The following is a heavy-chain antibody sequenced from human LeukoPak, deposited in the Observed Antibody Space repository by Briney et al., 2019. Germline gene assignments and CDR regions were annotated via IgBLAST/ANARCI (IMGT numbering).Heavy chain of an antibody. J-gene: IGHJ4*02. Sequence: VSVKVSCKASGYTFTSYYMHWVRQAPGQGLEWMGIINPSGGSTSYAQKFQGRVTMTRDTSTSTVYMELSSLRSEDTAVYYCARGSRMYYDFWSDVAQTLGNWGQGTLVTVSS. CDR2: INPSGGST. D-gene: IGHD3-3*01. CDR3: ARGSRMYYDFWSDVAQTLGN. CDR1: GYTFTSYY. V-gene: IGHV1-46*01.